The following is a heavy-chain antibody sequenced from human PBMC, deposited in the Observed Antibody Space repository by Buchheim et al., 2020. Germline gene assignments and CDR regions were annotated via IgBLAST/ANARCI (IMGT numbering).Heavy chain of an antibody. Sequence: EAQLLESGGGLVQPGGSLRLSCAASGLSLNNFAVSWVRQAPGKGLEWVAAISRSGKSTYYVGSVKGRFTISRDNSKNMMYLQMNSLRAEDTAVYYCAKSGGGGTVNFDYWGQGTL. CDR1: GLSLNNFA. CDR3: AKSGGGGTVNFDY. D-gene: IGHD3-16*01. J-gene: IGHJ4*02. V-gene: IGHV3-23*01. CDR2: ISRSGKST.